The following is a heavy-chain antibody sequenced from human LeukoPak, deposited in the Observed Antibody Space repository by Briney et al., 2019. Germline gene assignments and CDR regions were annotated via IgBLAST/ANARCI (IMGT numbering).Heavy chain of an antibody. CDR2: IDRTGTGF. CDR3: ARGKRGFRN. CDR1: GLTFSDHY. D-gene: IGHD5-12*01. Sequence: GGSLRLSCVASGLTFSDHYMSWIRQAPGRGLEWLSYIDRTGTGFYYTDSVKGRFVISRDNDKSTLFLQMNNLTAKDTAKYYCARGKRGFRNWGQGTLVTVSS. V-gene: IGHV3-11*01. J-gene: IGHJ4*02.